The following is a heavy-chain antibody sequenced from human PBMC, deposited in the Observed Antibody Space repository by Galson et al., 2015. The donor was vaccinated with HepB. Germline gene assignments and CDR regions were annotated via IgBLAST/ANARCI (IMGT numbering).Heavy chain of an antibody. CDR1: GGSFSGYY. J-gene: IGHJ4*02. CDR2: INHSGST. CDR3: ARGLRLRRGGSCYGFDY. V-gene: IGHV4-34*01. D-gene: IGHD2-15*01. Sequence: ETLSLTCAVYGGSFSGYYWSWIRQPPGKGLEWIGEINHSGSTNYNPSLKSRVTISVDTSKNQFSLKLSSVTAADTAVYYCARGLRLRRGGSCYGFDYWGQGTLVTVSS.